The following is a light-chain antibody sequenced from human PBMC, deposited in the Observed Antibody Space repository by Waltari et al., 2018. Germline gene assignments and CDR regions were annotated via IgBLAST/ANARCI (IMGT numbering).Light chain of an antibody. V-gene: IGLV2-14*03. CDR1: ISDIGSYEY. CDR3: GSYTAGSALYV. Sequence: QSAPSQPASVSGSPGQSITISCTGPISDIGSYEYFSWYQQHPGRVPRLIIFDVTKRPSGVSSRFSGSKSANTASLTISGLQAEDEADYYCGSYTAGSALYVLGTGT. J-gene: IGLJ1*01. CDR2: DVT.